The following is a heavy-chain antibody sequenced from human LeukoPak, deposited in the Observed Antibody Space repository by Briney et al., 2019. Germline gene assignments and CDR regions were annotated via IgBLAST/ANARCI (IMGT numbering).Heavy chain of an antibody. CDR2: ISSSSSYI. CDR3: ASLSSSWYINWFDP. J-gene: IGHJ5*02. CDR1: GFTFSSYS. V-gene: IGHV3-21*01. Sequence: PGGSLRLSCAASGFTFSSYSMNWVRQAPGKGLEWVSYISSSSSYIYYADSVKGRFTISRDNAKNSLYLQMNSLRAEDTAVYYCASLSSSWYINWFDPWGQGTLVTVSS. D-gene: IGHD6-13*01.